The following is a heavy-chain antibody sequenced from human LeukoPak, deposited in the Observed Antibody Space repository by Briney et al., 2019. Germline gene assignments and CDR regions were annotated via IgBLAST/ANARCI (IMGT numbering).Heavy chain of an antibody. CDR2: ISGSDGST. J-gene: IGHJ5*02. Sequence: GESLRLSCSASGFTFIYYAMGWGRQAPGKVLELDSAISGSDGSTYYADSVKGRSTPSRDNSKNPLYLQMNSLRTEDTAVYYCAKDDRFRVVFNSFDPWGQGTLVTVSS. V-gene: IGHV3-23*01. D-gene: IGHD3-3*01. CDR1: GFTFIYYA. CDR3: AKDDRFRVVFNSFDP.